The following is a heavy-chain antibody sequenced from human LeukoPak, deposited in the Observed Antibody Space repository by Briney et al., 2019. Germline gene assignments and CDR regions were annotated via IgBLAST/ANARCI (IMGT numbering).Heavy chain of an antibody. Sequence: GASLRLSCVASGFPFSNYAMSWVRQAPGKGLEWVSAITGSGTNRYYADSLKGRFTTPRDNSKNSVFLQMNSLRHEDTAIYYCVIWGDYDVLTGYYDPDYWGQGTLVTVAS. D-gene: IGHD3-9*01. V-gene: IGHV3-23*01. J-gene: IGHJ4*02. CDR1: GFPFSNYA. CDR3: VIWGDYDVLTGYYDPDY. CDR2: ITGSGTNR.